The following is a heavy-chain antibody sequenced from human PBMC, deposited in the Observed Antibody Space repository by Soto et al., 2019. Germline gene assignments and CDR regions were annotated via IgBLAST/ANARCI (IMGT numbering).Heavy chain of an antibody. J-gene: IGHJ3*02. D-gene: IGHD3-22*01. CDR3: VIERGYYDSSGYPDAFDI. V-gene: IGHV1-46*01. Sequence: ASVKVSCKASGYTFTSYYMRWVRQAPGQGLEWMGIINPSGGSTSYAQKFQGRVTMTRDTSTSTVYMELSSLRSEDTAVYYCVIERGYYDSSGYPDAFDIWGQGTMVTVSS. CDR1: GYTFTSYY. CDR2: INPSGGST.